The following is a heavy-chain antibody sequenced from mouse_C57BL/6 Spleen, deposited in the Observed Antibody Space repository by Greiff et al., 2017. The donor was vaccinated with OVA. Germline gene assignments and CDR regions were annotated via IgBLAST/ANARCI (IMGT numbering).Heavy chain of an antibody. CDR3: ATYDYGAMDY. CDR2: ISSGSSTI. Sequence: EVMLVESGGGLVKPGGSVKLSCAASGFTFSDYGMHWVSQAPEQGLEWVAYISSGSSTIYYADTVKGRSTLSIDNAKNTLFLQMTSLRSEDTAMYYCATYDYGAMDYWGQGTSVTVSA. CDR1: GFTFSDYG. V-gene: IGHV5-17*01. J-gene: IGHJ4*01.